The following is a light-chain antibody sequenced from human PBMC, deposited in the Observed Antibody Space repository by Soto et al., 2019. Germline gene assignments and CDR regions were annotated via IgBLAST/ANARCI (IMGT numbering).Light chain of an antibody. CDR2: EVS. V-gene: IGLV2-8*01. CDR1: SSDVGATDY. J-gene: IGLJ1*01. CDR3: ISHAGDSNF. Sequence: QSALTQPPSASGSPGQSVTISCTGTSSDVGATDYVSWYQQHPGKAPKLMIYEVSKRPSGVPDRFSGSKSGNTASLTVSGLQVEDEADYYCISHAGDSNFFGTGTKLTVL.